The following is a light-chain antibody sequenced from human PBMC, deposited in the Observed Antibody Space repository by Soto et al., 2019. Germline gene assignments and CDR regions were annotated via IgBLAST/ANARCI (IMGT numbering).Light chain of an antibody. V-gene: IGKV1-13*02. CDR2: DAS. CDR1: QGISSE. J-gene: IGKJ3*01. CDR3: QQFNSYPS. Sequence: AIQLTQSPSSLSASVGDRVTITCRASQGISSELAWYQQKPGKAPKLLIYDASSLESGVPSRFSGSGSGTHFTLTISSLQPEDFATYYCQQFNSYPSFGPGDKVDIK.